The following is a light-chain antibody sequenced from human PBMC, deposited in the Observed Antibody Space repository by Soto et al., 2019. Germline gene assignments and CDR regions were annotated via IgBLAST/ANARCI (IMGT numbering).Light chain of an antibody. V-gene: IGLV1-40*01. CDR1: SSNIGAGYD. J-gene: IGLJ1*01. Sequence: QSVLTQPPSVSGAPGQRVTISCTGSSSNIGAGYDVHWYQQRPGTAPKLLIYGNKNRPSGVPDRFSGSKSGTSASLAITGLQAEDEADYYCQSYDSSLSVSYVFGTGTKLTFL. CDR3: QSYDSSLSVSYV. CDR2: GNK.